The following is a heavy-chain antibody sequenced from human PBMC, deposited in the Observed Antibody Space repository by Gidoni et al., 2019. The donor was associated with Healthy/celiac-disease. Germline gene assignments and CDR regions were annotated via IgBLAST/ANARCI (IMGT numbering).Heavy chain of an antibody. CDR2: ISGSGGST. J-gene: IGHJ2*01. CDR3: AKDHGSTVTKYWYFDL. CDR1: GFTFRSYA. Sequence: EVQLLESGGGLVQPGGSLRLSCAASGFTFRSYAMSWVRQAPGKGLEWVSAISGSGGSTYYADSVKGRFTISRDNSKNTLYLQMNSLRAEDTAVYYCAKDHGSTVTKYWYFDLWGRGTLVTVSS. D-gene: IGHD4-17*01. V-gene: IGHV3-23*01.